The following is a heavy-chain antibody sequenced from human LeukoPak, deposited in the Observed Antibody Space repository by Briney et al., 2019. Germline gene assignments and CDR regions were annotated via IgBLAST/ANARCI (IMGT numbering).Heavy chain of an antibody. Sequence: TGGSLRLSCAASGFTFSTYAMNWVRQAPGKGLEWVSSLSGRGDSTYYADSVKGRFTVSRDNSKNTLYLQMNTLRAEDTAVYYCAKDKGIVVVITFDYWGQGTLVTVSS. V-gene: IGHV3-23*01. D-gene: IGHD3-22*01. CDR3: AKDKGIVVVITFDY. J-gene: IGHJ4*02. CDR2: LSGRGDST. CDR1: GFTFSTYA.